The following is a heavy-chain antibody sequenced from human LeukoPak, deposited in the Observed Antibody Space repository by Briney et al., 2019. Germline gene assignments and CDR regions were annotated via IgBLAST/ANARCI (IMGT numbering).Heavy chain of an antibody. J-gene: IGHJ4*02. CDR2: INHSGST. Sequence: SETLSLTCAVYGGSFSGYYWSWIRQPPGKGLEWIGEINHSGSTNYNPSLKSRVTISVDTSKNQFSLKLSSVTAAGTAVYYCASFKRDYWGQGTLVTVSS. V-gene: IGHV4-34*01. CDR1: GGSFSGYY. CDR3: ASFKRDY.